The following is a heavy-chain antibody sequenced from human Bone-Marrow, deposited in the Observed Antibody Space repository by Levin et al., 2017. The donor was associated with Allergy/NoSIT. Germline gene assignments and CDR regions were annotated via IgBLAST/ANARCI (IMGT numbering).Heavy chain of an antibody. V-gene: IGHV4-59*01. CDR1: GVSITSFS. CDR2: ISYSGNI. CDR3: ARYCTGGSCYFINSFET. Sequence: ESLKISCNVSGVSITSFSWSWVRQPPGKALEWIGYISYSGNINYNPSVNSRVTISVDTSKNQVSLRLTSVTAADTAVYYCARYCTGGSCYFINSFETWGQGTKVIVSP. D-gene: IGHD2-15*01. J-gene: IGHJ3*02.